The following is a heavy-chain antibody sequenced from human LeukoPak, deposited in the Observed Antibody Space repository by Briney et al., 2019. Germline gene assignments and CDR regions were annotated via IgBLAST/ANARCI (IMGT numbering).Heavy chain of an antibody. CDR2: IYYSGST. V-gene: IGHV4-59*08. CDR3: ARSTQHAYVDTGVDY. CDR1: GGSFSGYY. D-gene: IGHD5-18*01. Sequence: PSETLSLTCAVYGGSFSGYYWSWIRQPPGKGLEWIGYIYYSGSTNYNPSLKSRVTISVDTSKNQFSLKLSSVTAADTAVYYCARSTQHAYVDTGVDYWGQGTLVTVSS. J-gene: IGHJ4*02.